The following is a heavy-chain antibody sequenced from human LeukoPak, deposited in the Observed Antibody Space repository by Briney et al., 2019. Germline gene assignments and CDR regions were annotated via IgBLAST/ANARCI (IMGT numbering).Heavy chain of an antibody. J-gene: IGHJ5*02. D-gene: IGHD3-10*01. V-gene: IGHV4-30-2*01. CDR1: GGSISSGGYY. CDR2: IYHSGST. Sequence: SQTLSLTCTVSGGSISSGGYYWSWIRQPPGKGLEWIGYIYHSGSTYYNPSLKSRVTISVDRSKNQFSLKLSSVTAADTAVYYCARIDGSGKTNWFDPWGQGTLVTVSS. CDR3: ARIDGSGKTNWFDP.